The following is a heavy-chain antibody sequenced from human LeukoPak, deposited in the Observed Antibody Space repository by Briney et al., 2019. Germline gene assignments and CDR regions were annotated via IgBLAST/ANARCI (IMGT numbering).Heavy chain of an antibody. CDR1: GFTVSSNY. V-gene: IGHV3-23*01. CDR2: VTGSGSST. D-gene: IGHD3-22*01. Sequence: PGGSLRLSCAASGFTVSSNYMSWVRQAPGKGLEWVSAVTGSGSSTYYADSVKGRFTISRDNSKNTLYLQMSSLRAEDTAIYYCAKSGSYDSSGPGAYWGQGALVTVSS. J-gene: IGHJ4*02. CDR3: AKSGSYDSSGPGAY.